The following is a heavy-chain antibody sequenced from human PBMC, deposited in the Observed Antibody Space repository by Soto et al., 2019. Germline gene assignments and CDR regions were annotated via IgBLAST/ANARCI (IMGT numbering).Heavy chain of an antibody. CDR2: TSAYNDNT. Sequence: QAQLVQSGTEVKKPGASVKVSCKASGYTFTNYGISWVRQAPGQGLEWMGWTSAYNDNTKYAQKFQGRVTMTTETSXXXAXXXXXXXXSXXXXXXXSXXSXGXGYYALSYWGQATLVTVSS. J-gene: IGHJ4*02. V-gene: IGHV1-18*04. CDR1: GYTFTNYG. CDR3: XXSXGXGYYALSY. D-gene: IGHD3-22*01.